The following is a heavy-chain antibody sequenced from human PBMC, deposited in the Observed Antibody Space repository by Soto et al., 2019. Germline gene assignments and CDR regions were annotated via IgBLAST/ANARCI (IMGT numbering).Heavy chain of an antibody. Sequence: SETLSLTCTVSGGSISSGGYYWSWIRQHPGKGLEWIGYIYYSGSTYYNPSLKSRVTISVDTSKNQFSLKLSSVTAADTAVYYGARVTKNKGVWFDPWGQGTLVTVSS. CDR2: IYYSGST. V-gene: IGHV4-31*03. CDR3: ARVTKNKGVWFDP. CDR1: GGSISSGGYY. J-gene: IGHJ5*02.